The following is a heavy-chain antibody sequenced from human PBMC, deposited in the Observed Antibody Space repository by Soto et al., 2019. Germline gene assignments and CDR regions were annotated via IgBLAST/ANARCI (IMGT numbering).Heavy chain of an antibody. CDR2: ISSSGSTI. D-gene: IGHD3-3*01. Sequence: GGSLRLSCAASGFTFSDYYMSWIRQAPGKGLEWVSYISSSGSTIYYADSVKGRFTISRDNAKNSLYLQMNSLRAEDTAVYYCARGFWSGYYSRSMDVWGKGTTVTVSS. V-gene: IGHV3-11*01. CDR3: ARGFWSGYYSRSMDV. CDR1: GFTFSDYY. J-gene: IGHJ6*03.